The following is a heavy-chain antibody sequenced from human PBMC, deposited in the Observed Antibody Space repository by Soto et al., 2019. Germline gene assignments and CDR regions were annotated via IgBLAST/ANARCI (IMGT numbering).Heavy chain of an antibody. D-gene: IGHD6-13*01. J-gene: IGHJ4*02. CDR2: IIPVSGTP. CDR1: EGTFSDNA. V-gene: IGHV1-69*01. CDR3: ARWRFTGSRWPHFES. Sequence: QVQLVQSGAEVKKPGSSVRVSCKASEGTFSDNAISWMRQAPGQGLEWLGGIIPVSGTPYYAQSFQGRVTISAQDSSSTAYLDLTSLKSDDTAIYFCARWRFTGSRWPHFESWGQGTLVTVSS.